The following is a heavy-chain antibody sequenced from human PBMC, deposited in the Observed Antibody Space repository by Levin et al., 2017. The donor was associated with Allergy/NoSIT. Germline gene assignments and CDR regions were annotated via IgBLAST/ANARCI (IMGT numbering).Heavy chain of an antibody. CDR1: GFTFSSYW. CDR2: IKQDGSEK. V-gene: IGHV3-7*01. D-gene: IGHD6-6*01. Sequence: GGSLRLSCAASGFTFSSYWMSWVRQAPGKGLEWVANIKQDGSEKYYVDSVKGRFTISRDNAKNSLYLQMNSLRAEDTAVYYCASRQIAARWRTNWFDPWGQGTLVTVSS. J-gene: IGHJ5*02. CDR3: ASRQIAARWRTNWFDP.